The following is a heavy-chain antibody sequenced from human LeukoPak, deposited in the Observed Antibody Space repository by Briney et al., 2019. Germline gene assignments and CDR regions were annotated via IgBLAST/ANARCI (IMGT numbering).Heavy chain of an antibody. CDR1: GGTFSSYA. J-gene: IGHJ4*02. Sequence: SVKVSCKASGGTFSSYAISWVRQAPGQGLEWMGGIIPIFGTANYAQKFQGRVTITTDESTGTAYMELSSLRSEDTAVYYCARLVSEYPAMVPLDYWGQGTLVTVSS. CDR3: ARLVSEYPAMVPLDY. CDR2: IIPIFGTA. D-gene: IGHD5-18*01. V-gene: IGHV1-69*05.